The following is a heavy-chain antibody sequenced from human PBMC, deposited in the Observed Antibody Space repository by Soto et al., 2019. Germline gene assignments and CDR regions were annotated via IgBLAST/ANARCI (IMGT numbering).Heavy chain of an antibody. V-gene: IGHV3-23*01. Sequence: EVQLLESGGGLVQPGGSLRLSCAASGFPFSTYDMSWVRQAPGKGLEWVSVISGSDQSTYYADSLDGRFTIARDNSKNALYLQMDSMRVEDTAVYHGGKGGWLDEWGQGTLVTVSS. CDR1: GFPFSTYD. J-gene: IGHJ4*02. D-gene: IGHD5-12*01. CDR2: ISGSDQST. CDR3: GKGGWLDE.